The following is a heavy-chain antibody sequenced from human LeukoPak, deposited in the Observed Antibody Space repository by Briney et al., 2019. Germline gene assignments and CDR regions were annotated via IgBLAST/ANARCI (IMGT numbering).Heavy chain of an antibody. J-gene: IGHJ6*02. CDR2: INGDGSGT. CDR3: ARDRNYAMDV. CDR1: GFTFSTYW. V-gene: IGHV3-74*01. Sequence: GGSLRLSCEASGFTFSTYWMHWVRQAPGKGLVWVSRINGDGSGTSYADSVKGRFTISRDNAKNTLYLEMNSLRAEDTAVYYCARDRNYAMDVWGQGTTVTVSS. D-gene: IGHD1-14*01.